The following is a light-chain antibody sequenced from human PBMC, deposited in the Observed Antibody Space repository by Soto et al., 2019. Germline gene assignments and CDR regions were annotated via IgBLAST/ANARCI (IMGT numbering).Light chain of an antibody. CDR2: GAS. Sequence: EIVLTQSAVTLSLSPGERATLSCRASQSVTNSLAWYQQKPGQAPRLLIYGASTRATGIPARFSGSGSGTEFTLTISSLQSEDFAVYYCQHYNNWPPWTFGQGTKVDIK. V-gene: IGKV3-15*01. CDR1: QSVTNS. J-gene: IGKJ1*01. CDR3: QHYNNWPPWT.